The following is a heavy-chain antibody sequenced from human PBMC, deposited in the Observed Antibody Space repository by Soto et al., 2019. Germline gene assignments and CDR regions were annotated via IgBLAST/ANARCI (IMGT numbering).Heavy chain of an antibody. V-gene: IGHV1-18*01. CDR2: INAYNGNT. CDR3: AMVDVYVTPSPQDV. J-gene: IGHJ6*02. CDR1: GYSFTRYG. Sequence: QVQLVQSGAEVENPGASVKVSCKASGYSFTRYGIGWARQAPGQGLEWMGWINAYNGNTNYAQNLQGRLTLTTDTSTTTAYMELRSLRSNDTVIYYCAMVDVYVTPSPQDVWGQGTTVTVSS. D-gene: IGHD3-16*01.